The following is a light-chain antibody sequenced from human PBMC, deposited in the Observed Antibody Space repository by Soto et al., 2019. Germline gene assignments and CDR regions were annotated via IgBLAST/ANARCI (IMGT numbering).Light chain of an antibody. V-gene: IGLV2-14*01. CDR2: EVS. CDR3: SSYTSGSTYV. J-gene: IGLJ1*01. Sequence: LTQPASVSGSPGQSIAISCTGTSSDVGGYRYVSWYQQHPGKAPKLMIYEVSNRPSGVSNRFSGSKSGNTASLTISGLQAEDEADYYCSSYTSGSTYVFGTGTKVTVL. CDR1: SSDVGGYRY.